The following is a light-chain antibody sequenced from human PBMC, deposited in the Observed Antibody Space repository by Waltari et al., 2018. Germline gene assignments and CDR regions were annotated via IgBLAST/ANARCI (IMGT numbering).Light chain of an antibody. CDR2: GAS. J-gene: IGKJ1*01. CDR1: QSVSRS. CDR3: QHYVRLPAT. Sequence: IGLTQPPGTLSMSPGERATLSCRAGQSVSRSFAWYQQTPGQAPKLLIYGASTRATGIPDRFTGSGSGTDFSLTISSLEPEDFAIYFGQHYVRLPATFGQGTKVEIK. V-gene: IGKV3-20*01.